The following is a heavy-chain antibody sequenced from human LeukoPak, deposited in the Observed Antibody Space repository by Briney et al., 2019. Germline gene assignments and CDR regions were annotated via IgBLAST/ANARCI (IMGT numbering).Heavy chain of an antibody. Sequence: GGSLRLSCAASGFTVSSNYMSWVRQAPGKGLERVSVIYSGGSTYYADSVKGRFTISRDNSKNTLYLQMNSLRAEDTAVYYCASHISYSSSFYGMDVWGQGTTVTVSS. J-gene: IGHJ6*02. CDR1: GFTVSSNY. CDR2: IYSGGST. V-gene: IGHV3-66*04. CDR3: ASHISYSSSFYGMDV. D-gene: IGHD6-6*01.